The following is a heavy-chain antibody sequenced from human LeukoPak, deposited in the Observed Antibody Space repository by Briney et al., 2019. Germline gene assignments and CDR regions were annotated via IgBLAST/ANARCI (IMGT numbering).Heavy chain of an antibody. Sequence: GGSLRLSCAASGFTFSSYEMNWVRQAPGKGLEWVSYISSSGSTIYYADSVKGRFTISRDNAKNSLCLQMNSLRAEDTAVYYCARSLPAYSGSLYWGQGTLVTVSS. CDR2: ISSSGSTI. V-gene: IGHV3-48*03. D-gene: IGHD1-26*01. CDR1: GFTFSSYE. J-gene: IGHJ4*02. CDR3: ARSLPAYSGSLY.